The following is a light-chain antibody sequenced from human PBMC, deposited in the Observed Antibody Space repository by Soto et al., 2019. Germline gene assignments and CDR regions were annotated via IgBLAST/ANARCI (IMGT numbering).Light chain of an antibody. CDR1: QGISSY. J-gene: IGKJ4*01. V-gene: IGKV1-8*01. CDR2: AAS. CDR3: QQYYSHPLT. Sequence: IQMPQSPSSVSASVGDRVTITCRASQGISSYLAWYQQKPGKAPKLLIYAASTLQSRVPSRFSGSGSGTDFTLTISCLQSEDFATYYCQQYYSHPLTVGGGTKGDIK.